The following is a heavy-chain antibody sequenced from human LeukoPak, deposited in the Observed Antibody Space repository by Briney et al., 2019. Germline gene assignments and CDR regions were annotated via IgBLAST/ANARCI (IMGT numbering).Heavy chain of an antibody. D-gene: IGHD6-19*01. Sequence: PSETLSLTCAVYGGSFSGYYWSWIRQPPGKGLEWIGEINHSGSTNYNPSLKSRVTISVDTSKNQFPLKLSSVTAADTAVYYCARAGYSSGWRRLDPWGQGTLVTVSS. CDR1: GGSFSGYY. CDR3: ARAGYSSGWRRLDP. CDR2: INHSGST. V-gene: IGHV4-34*01. J-gene: IGHJ5*02.